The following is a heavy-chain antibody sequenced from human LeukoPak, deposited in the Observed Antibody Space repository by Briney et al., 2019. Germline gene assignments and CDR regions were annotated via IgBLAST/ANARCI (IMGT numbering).Heavy chain of an antibody. Sequence: GGSLRLSCAASGFTFSSYVMNWVRQAPGKGLEWVSSISSSGSYIYYADSVKGRFTISRDNAKNSLYLQMNSLRAEDTAVYYCARAWTYYDILTGYRELLYYFDYWGQGTLVTVSS. CDR1: GFTFSSYV. D-gene: IGHD3-9*01. V-gene: IGHV3-21*01. CDR3: ARAWTYYDILTGYRELLYYFDY. CDR2: ISSSGSYI. J-gene: IGHJ4*02.